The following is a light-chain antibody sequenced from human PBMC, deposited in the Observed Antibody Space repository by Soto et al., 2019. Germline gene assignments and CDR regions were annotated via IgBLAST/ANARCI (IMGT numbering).Light chain of an antibody. Sequence: VVLTQSPATLSLSPGERATLSCRASQSVSRYLAWYQQKPGQAPRLLIYDASNRATGIPARFSGNGSGTDFTLTISSLEPEDFGVYYCQQRSNWPPLTFGGGTKVDIK. J-gene: IGKJ4*01. V-gene: IGKV3-11*01. CDR3: QQRSNWPPLT. CDR2: DAS. CDR1: QSVSRY.